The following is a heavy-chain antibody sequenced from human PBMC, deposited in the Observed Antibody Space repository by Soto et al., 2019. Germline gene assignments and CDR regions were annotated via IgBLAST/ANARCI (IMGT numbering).Heavy chain of an antibody. V-gene: IGHV3-30*18. CDR2: ISYDGSNK. CDR3: AKDFGPSTDSSGYYHYFDY. J-gene: IGHJ4*02. Sequence: PGGSLRLSCAASGFTFSSYGMHWVRQAPGKGLEWVAVISYDGSNKYYADSVKGRFTISRDNSKNTLYLQMNSLRAEDTAVYYCAKDFGPSTDSSGYYHYFDYWGQGTLVTVSS. CDR1: GFTFSSYG. D-gene: IGHD3-22*01.